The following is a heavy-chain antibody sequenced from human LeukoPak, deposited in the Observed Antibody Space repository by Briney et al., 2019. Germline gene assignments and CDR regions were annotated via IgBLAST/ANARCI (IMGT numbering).Heavy chain of an antibody. CDR1: GFTFSSYS. Sequence: PGGSLRLSCAASGFTFSSYSMNWVRQAPGKGLEWVSSISSSSSYIYYADSVKGRFTISRDNAKNSLYLQMNSLRAEDTAVYHCARLSNHDAFDIWGQGTMVTVSS. CDR3: ARLSNHDAFDI. V-gene: IGHV3-21*01. J-gene: IGHJ3*02. D-gene: IGHD2/OR15-2a*01. CDR2: ISSSSSYI.